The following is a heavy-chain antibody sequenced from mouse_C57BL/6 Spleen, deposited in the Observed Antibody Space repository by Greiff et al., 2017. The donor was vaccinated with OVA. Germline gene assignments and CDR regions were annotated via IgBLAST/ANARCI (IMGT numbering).Heavy chain of an antibody. CDR2: IHPNSGST. Sequence: QVQLQQSGAELVKPGASVKLSCKASGYTFTSYGMHWVKQRPGQGLEWIGMIHPNSGSTNYNEKFKSKATLTVDKSSSTAYMQLSSLTSEDSAVYYCARSVVALDYWGQGTTLTVSS. D-gene: IGHD1-1*01. CDR3: ARSVVALDY. CDR1: GYTFTSYG. J-gene: IGHJ2*01. V-gene: IGHV1-64*01.